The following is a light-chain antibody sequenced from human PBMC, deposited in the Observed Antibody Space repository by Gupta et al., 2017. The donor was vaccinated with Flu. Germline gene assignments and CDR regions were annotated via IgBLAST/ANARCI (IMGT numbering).Light chain of an antibody. V-gene: IGKV2-30*01. J-gene: IGKJ5*01. CDR3: MQHTNWHPIT. CDR1: QSLVNSDGKIY. CDR2: NVS. Sequence: TLGQSASISCNSSQSLVNSDGKIYLYWVQQRPGQSPRRLIYNVSNRDSGVPDRFFGSGSGTDFTLNISSVEAEDVVVYYCMQHTNWHPITFGQGTRLDIK.